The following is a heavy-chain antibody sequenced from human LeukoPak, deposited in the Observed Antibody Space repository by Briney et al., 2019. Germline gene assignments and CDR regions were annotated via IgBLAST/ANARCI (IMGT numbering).Heavy chain of an antibody. CDR1: GGSIGNDGHY. D-gene: IGHD3-10*01. CDR2: IYYSGAA. V-gene: IGHV4-31*03. CDR3: ARGRYYGFSGDS. Sequence: PSETLSLTCTVSGGSIGNDGHYWNWLRQHPGRGLEWIAFIYYSGAASYNPPLKSRVTISVDTSTNQFSLKLTSVTAADTAVYFCARGRYYGFSGDSWGQGTLVTVSS. J-gene: IGHJ4*02.